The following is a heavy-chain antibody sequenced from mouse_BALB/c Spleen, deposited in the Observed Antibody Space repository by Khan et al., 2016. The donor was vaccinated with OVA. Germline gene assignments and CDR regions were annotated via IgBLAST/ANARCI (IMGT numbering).Heavy chain of an antibody. CDR2: IANKADDYRS. J-gene: IGHJ2*01. V-gene: IGHV7-3*02. Sequence: EVELVESGGGLVQPGGSLRLSCATSGFTFTDYYMTWVRQPPGEALEWLGFIANKADDYRSEYSASVRGRFTISRDASQNTLYLQMTTLRAEDSATYYCARDQVGSYFDYWGQGTTLTVS. CDR1: GFTFTDYY. D-gene: IGHD4-1*02. CDR3: ARDQVGSYFDY.